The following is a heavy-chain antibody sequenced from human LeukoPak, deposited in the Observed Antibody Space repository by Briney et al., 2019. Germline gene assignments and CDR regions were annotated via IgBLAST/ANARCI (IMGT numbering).Heavy chain of an antibody. V-gene: IGHV3-30-3*01. Sequence: PGGSLRLSCAASGFTFSSYAMHWVRQAPGKGLEWVAVISYDGSNKYYANSVKGRFTISRDNSKNTLYLQMNSLRAEDTAVYYCAKAGTYYYDSSGYPYYFDYWGQGTLVTVSS. CDR2: ISYDGSNK. J-gene: IGHJ4*02. CDR1: GFTFSSYA. D-gene: IGHD3-22*01. CDR3: AKAGTYYYDSSGYPYYFDY.